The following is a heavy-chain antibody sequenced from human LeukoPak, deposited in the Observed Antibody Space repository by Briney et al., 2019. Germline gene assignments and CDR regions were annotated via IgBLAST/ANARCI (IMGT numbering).Heavy chain of an antibody. D-gene: IGHD1-26*01. CDR2: ISAYNGNT. CDR1: GYTFTSYG. J-gene: IGHJ4*02. Sequence: ASVKVSCKASGYTFTSYGISWVRQAPGQGLEWMGWISAYNGNTNYAQKLQGRVTMTTDTSTSTAYMELRSLRSDDTAVYYCARDVWIRSGSYSGGTDFDNGGQGTLVTAPS. V-gene: IGHV1-18*01. CDR3: ARDVWIRSGSYSGGTDFDN.